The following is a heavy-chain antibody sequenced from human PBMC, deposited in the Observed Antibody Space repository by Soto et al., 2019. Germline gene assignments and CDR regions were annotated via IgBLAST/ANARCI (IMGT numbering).Heavy chain of an antibody. CDR3: ARGPPGYSSGWYRKHDAFDI. Sequence: GGSLRLSCEVSGFTFSSYSMNWVRQAPGKGLEWVSSISSSSSYIYYADSVKGRFTISRDNAKNSLYLRLNSLRAEDTAVYYCARGPPGYSSGWYRKHDAFDIWGQGTMVTVSS. D-gene: IGHD6-19*01. J-gene: IGHJ3*02. CDR2: ISSSSSYI. V-gene: IGHV3-21*01. CDR1: GFTFSSYS.